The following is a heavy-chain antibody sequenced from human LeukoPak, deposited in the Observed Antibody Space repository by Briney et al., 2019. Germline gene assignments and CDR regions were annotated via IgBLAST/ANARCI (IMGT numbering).Heavy chain of an antibody. Sequence: GGSLRLSCAASGFTFSSYAMSWVRQAPGKGLEWVSEIRGSGGSTYYADSVKGRFTISRDNSKNTLYLQMNSLRAEDTAVYYCAKDGVRTPRPDYFDYWGQGTLVTVSS. J-gene: IGHJ4*02. CDR2: IRGSGGST. CDR3: AKDGVRTPRPDYFDY. V-gene: IGHV3-23*01. D-gene: IGHD3-16*01. CDR1: GFTFSSYA.